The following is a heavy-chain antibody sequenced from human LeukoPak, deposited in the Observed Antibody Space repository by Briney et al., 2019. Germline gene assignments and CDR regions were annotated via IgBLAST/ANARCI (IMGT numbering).Heavy chain of an antibody. D-gene: IGHD3-10*01. Sequence: GGSLRLSCVASGFSLNINYMSWVRQAPGKGLEWISIWHSDGKTDYADSVKGRFTISRDNSKNTLYLQMNSLRVDDTAVYYCAGGFAWFDPWGQGTLVTVSS. J-gene: IGHJ5*02. V-gene: IGHV3-66*01. CDR2: WHSDGKT. CDR3: AGGFAWFDP. CDR1: GFSLNINY.